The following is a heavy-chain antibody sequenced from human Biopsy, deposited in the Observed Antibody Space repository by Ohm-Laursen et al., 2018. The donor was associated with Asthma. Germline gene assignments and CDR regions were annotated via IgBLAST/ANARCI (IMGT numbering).Heavy chain of an antibody. CDR2: INAGDGNT. CDR1: GYTFIHFA. V-gene: IGHV1-3*01. CDR3: ARTYFDFLTGQVHDAFAM. Sequence: ASSVKVSCKASGYTFIHFAIHWVRQAPGQRLEWMGWINAGDGNTKYSQKFQGRVTITRDTSASTAYMDLSSLRSEDTAVYYCARTYFDFLTGQVHDAFAMWGQGTMVTVSS. J-gene: IGHJ3*02. D-gene: IGHD3-9*01.